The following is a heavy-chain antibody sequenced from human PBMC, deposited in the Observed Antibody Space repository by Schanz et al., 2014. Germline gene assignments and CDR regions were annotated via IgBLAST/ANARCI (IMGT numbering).Heavy chain of an antibody. CDR2: IPWNGAAI. V-gene: IGHV3-9*02. Sequence: EVQLLESGGGLVQPGGSLRLSCTASGFNSDDYAMHWVRQAPGKGLEWVSNIPWNGAAIGYAGSVRGRFTISRDSAKNTLYLQMNSLRPEDTALYYCAKGSRSGSKDMDVWGKGTTXIVSS. CDR3: AKGSRSGSKDMDV. CDR1: GFNSDDYA. D-gene: IGHD3-10*01. J-gene: IGHJ6*03.